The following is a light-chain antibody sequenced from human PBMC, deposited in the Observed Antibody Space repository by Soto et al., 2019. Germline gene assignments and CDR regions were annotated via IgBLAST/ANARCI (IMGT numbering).Light chain of an antibody. CDR1: QSISSW. Sequence: DIQMTQSPSTLSASVGDRVTITCRASQSISSWLAWYQQKPGKAPKLLIYKASSLESGVPSRFSGSGSGTEFTLTISSLQPDVFAAFCSQQYNSYGTLGKGTKVNIK. J-gene: IGKJ1*01. CDR3: QQYNSYGT. V-gene: IGKV1-5*03. CDR2: KAS.